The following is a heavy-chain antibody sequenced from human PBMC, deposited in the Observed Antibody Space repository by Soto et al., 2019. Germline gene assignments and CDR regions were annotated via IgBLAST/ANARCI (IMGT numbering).Heavy chain of an antibody. CDR2: IYTSGST. J-gene: IGHJ6*02. Sequence: SETLSLTCTVSGGSISTYYWSWIRQPAGKGLEWIGHIYTSGSTNYNPSLKSRVTMSVDTSNQFSLKLSSVTAADTAVYYCARGPGYCSGGTCTRVYGMDVWGQGPRSPSP. CDR3: ARGPGYCSGGTCTRVYGMDV. V-gene: IGHV4-4*07. D-gene: IGHD2-15*01. CDR1: GGSISTYY.